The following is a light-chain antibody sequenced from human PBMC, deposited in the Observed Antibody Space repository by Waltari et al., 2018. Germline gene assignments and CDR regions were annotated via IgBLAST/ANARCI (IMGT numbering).Light chain of an antibody. V-gene: IGLV1-47*01. Sequence: QSVLTQTPSASGTPGQRVTISCSGSSSNIGSQYVYWYQQLPGTAPNLHIYKNDKRPSGVPDRFSGSKSGTSASRAISGLRSEDEADYYCATWDDRLSGWLFGGGTKLTAL. CDR1: SSNIGSQY. CDR3: ATWDDRLSGWL. CDR2: KND. J-gene: IGLJ3*02.